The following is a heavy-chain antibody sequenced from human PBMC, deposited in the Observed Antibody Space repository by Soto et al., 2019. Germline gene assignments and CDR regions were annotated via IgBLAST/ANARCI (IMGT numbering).Heavy chain of an antibody. J-gene: IGHJ4*02. CDR3: AKPYPSIAAAGTGTAFFDY. V-gene: IGHV3-23*01. D-gene: IGHD6-13*01. CDR1: GFTFSDNA. Sequence: EVQLLESGGGLVQPGGSLRLSCAASGFTFSDNAMSWDRQAPGKGLEWVSTISGSGGSTYYADSVKGRFTISRDNSKTTLYLQMNSLRAEDTAVYYCAKPYPSIAAAGTGTAFFDYWGQGTLVTVSS. CDR2: ISGSGGST.